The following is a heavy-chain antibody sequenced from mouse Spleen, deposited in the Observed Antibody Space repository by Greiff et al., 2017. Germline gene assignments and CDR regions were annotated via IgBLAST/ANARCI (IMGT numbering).Heavy chain of an antibody. Sequence: EVQGVESGGGLVKPGGSLKLSCAASGFTFSSYAMSWVRQSPEKRLEWVAEISSGGSYTYYPDTVTGRFTISRDNAKNTLYLEMSSLRSEDTALYYCARYGNYLDYWGQGTTLTVSS. D-gene: IGHD2-1*01. CDR2: ISSGGSYT. V-gene: IGHV5-9-4*01. CDR1: GFTFSSYA. CDR3: ARYGNYLDY. J-gene: IGHJ2*01.